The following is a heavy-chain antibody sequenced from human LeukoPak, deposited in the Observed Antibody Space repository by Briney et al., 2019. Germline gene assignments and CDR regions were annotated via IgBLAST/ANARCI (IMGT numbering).Heavy chain of an antibody. V-gene: IGHV1-2*02. Sequence: GASVKVFCKASGYTFTGYYMHWVRQAPGQGLEWMGWINPNSGGTNYAQKFQGRVTMTRDTSISTAYMELSRLRSDDTAVYYCARGPPGYCSGGSCYGWFDPWGQGTLVTVSS. CDR3: ARGPPGYCSGGSCYGWFDP. D-gene: IGHD2-15*01. CDR2: INPNSGGT. CDR1: GYTFTGYY. J-gene: IGHJ5*02.